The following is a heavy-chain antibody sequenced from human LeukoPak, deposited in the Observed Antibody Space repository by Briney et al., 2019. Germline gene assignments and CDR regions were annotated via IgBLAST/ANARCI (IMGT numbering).Heavy chain of an antibody. CDR2: IYPGDSDT. J-gene: IGHJ4*02. D-gene: IGHD6-6*01. CDR1: GYGFTSYW. V-gene: IGHV5-51*01. Sequence: GESLQISCNGSGYGFTSYWIGWVRQMPGKGLEWMGIIYPGDSDTRYSPSFQGQVTISADKSISTAYLQWSSLKASDTAMYYCARSIAAQRFDYWGQGTLVTVSS. CDR3: ARSIAAQRFDY.